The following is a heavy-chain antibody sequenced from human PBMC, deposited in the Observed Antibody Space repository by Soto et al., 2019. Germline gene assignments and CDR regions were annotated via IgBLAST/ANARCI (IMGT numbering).Heavy chain of an antibody. CDR3: TRLISAAQDY. D-gene: IGHD3-10*01. CDR2: IRDRAYNYAT. J-gene: IGHJ4*02. Sequence: EVLLVESGGGLVQPGGSLKLSCAASGFVFKDSSIHWVRQASGKGLEWVGRIRDRAYNYATAYAASVEGRFTISRDDSDNTAYLHRSSLKTEDTAIYYCTRLISAAQDYWGQGTLVTVSS. CDR1: GFVFKDSS. V-gene: IGHV3-73*01.